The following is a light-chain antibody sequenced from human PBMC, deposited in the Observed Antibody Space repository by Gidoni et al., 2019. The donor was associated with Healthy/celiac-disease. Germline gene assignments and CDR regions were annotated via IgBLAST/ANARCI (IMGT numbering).Light chain of an antibody. J-gene: IGKJ2*01. CDR3: QQRSNWLYT. V-gene: IGKV3-11*01. CDR1: QRVSSY. CDR2: DAS. Sequence: SVLTQSPATLSLSPGERATLSCRASQRVSSYLSWYQQKPGQAPRLLIYDASNRATGIPARFSGSGSGTDFTLTISSLEPEDFAVYYCQQRSNWLYTFGQGTKLEIK.